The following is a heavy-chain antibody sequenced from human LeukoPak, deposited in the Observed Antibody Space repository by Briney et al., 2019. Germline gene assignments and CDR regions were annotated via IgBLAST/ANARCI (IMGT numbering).Heavy chain of an antibody. CDR2: ITTSGSYL. D-gene: IGHD1-1*01. V-gene: IGHV3-21*06. J-gene: IGHJ1*01. CDR1: GFIFSSYT. CDR3: ARGSQTGTTTDFQH. Sequence: KPGGSLRLSCAASGFIFSSYTMNWVRQAPGKGPEWVSSITTSGSYLYYADSVKGRFTISRDNAKNSLFLQMNSLRAEDTALYYCARGSQTGTTTDFQHWGQGTLVTVSS.